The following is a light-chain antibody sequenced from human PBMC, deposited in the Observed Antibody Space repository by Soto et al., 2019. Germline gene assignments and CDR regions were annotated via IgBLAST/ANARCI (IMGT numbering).Light chain of an antibody. CDR3: QQYGGSPRYT. J-gene: IGKJ2*01. CDR1: QSVSSSH. Sequence: EIVLTQSPGTLSLSPADRATLSCRASQSVSSSHLAWYQQKPGQAPRLLIYGASNRATGIPDRFSGSGSGTDFTLTISRLEPEDFAVYYCQQYGGSPRYTFGQGTKLEIK. V-gene: IGKV3-20*01. CDR2: GAS.